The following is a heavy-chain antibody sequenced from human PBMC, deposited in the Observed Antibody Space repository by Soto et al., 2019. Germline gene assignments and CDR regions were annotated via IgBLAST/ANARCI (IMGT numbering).Heavy chain of an antibody. CDR2: ISGIGGST. J-gene: IGHJ4*02. CDR1: GFTFTDYD. Sequence: GSLIHSCAASGFTFTDYDLSLVRQAPGKGLEWVATISGIGGSTYLADSVKGRLSISRDNSKNTVSLLMKSLRAEDTAVYFCARGSSGYISSWYYFDYWGRGTLVTVSS. D-gene: IGHD6-13*01. CDR3: ARGSSGYISSWYYFDY. V-gene: IGHV3-23*01.